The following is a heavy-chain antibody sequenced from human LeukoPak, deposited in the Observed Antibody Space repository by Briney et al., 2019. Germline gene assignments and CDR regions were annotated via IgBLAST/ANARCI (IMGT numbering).Heavy chain of an antibody. Sequence: ASVKVSCKASGYTFTDYYMHWVRQAPGQGLEWMGWVNPNSGGTNYAQKFQGRVTMTRDTSISTAYMELSRLRSDDTAVYYCARARTYYDFWSGSVYWGQGTLVTVSS. CDR1: GYTFTDYY. J-gene: IGHJ4*02. CDR3: ARARTYYDFWSGSVY. D-gene: IGHD3-3*01. V-gene: IGHV1-2*02. CDR2: VNPNSGGT.